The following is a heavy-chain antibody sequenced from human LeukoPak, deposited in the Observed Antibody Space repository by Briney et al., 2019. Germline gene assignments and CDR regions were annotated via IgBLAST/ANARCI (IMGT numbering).Heavy chain of an antibody. CDR1: GFTFSSYS. V-gene: IGHV3-21*01. CDR2: ISSSSSYI. J-gene: IGHJ6*03. D-gene: IGHD6-13*01. Sequence: GGSLRLSCAASGFTFSSYSMNWVRQAPGKGLEWVSSISSSSSYIYYADSVKGRFTISRDNAKNSLYLQMNSLRAEDTAVYYCARDQGSSWEPDYYYYYMDVWGKGTTVTVSS. CDR3: ARDQGSSWEPDYYYYYMDV.